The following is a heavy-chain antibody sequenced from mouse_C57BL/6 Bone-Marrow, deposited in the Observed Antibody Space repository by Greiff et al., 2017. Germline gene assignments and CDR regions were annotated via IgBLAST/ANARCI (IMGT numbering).Heavy chain of an antibody. CDR3: ARRDYYGSSYGYAMDY. CDR1: GYTFTSYW. J-gene: IGHJ4*01. V-gene: IGHV1-55*01. CDR2: IYPGSGST. Sequence: QVQLQQPGAELVKPGASVKMSCKASGYTFTSYWITWVKQRPGQGLEWIGDIYPGSGSTKYNEKFKSKATLTVDTSSSTAYMQLSSLTSADSAVYYCARRDYYGSSYGYAMDYWGQGTSVTVSS. D-gene: IGHD1-1*01.